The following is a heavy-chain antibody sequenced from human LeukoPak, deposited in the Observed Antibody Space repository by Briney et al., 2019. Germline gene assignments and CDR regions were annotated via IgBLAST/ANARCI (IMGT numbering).Heavy chain of an antibody. CDR3: ARYYSGNSNFDY. J-gene: IGHJ4*02. CDR2: ISYSGST. Sequence: PSETLSLTCTVSGGSINSGAHYWSWVRQPPGKGLEWIGYISYSGSTYYNPSLKSRVTISVDTSKNQFSLKLSSVTAADTAVYYCARYYSGNSNFDYWGQGTLVTVSS. D-gene: IGHD4-23*01. V-gene: IGHV4-30-4*01. CDR1: GGSINSGAHY.